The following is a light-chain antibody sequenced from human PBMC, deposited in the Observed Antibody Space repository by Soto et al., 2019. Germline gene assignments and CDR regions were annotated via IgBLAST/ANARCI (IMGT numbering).Light chain of an antibody. CDR2: DAS. Sequence: DIQMTQSPSTLSASVGDRVTITCRASQSVDTWWAWYQQKPGKAPKVLIYDASSLESGVPSRFSGSGSGTEFTLTISRLQPDDFATYYCQQYNSYSLSFGGGTKVEIK. V-gene: IGKV1-5*01. CDR1: QSVDTW. CDR3: QQYNSYSLS. J-gene: IGKJ4*01.